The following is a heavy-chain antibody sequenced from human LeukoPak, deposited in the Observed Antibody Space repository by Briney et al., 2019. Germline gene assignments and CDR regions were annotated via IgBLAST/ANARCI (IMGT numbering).Heavy chain of an antibody. V-gene: IGHV4-59*11. J-gene: IGHJ6*03. CDR1: GGSIRSHY. CDR3: AREGTDQYYYYYMDV. Sequence: SETLSLTCTVSGGSIRSHYWSWIRQPPGKGLEWIGYIYYSGSTSYNPSLKSRVTISLDTSKNQFSLKLSSVTAADTAVYYCAREGTDQYYYYYMDVWGKGTTVTASS. D-gene: IGHD3-10*01. CDR2: IYYSGST.